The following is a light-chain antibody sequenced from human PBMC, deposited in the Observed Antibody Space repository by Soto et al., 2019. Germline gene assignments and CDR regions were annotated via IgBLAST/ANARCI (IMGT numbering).Light chain of an antibody. J-gene: IGKJ4*01. V-gene: IGKV3-20*01. Sequence: EIVLTQSPGTLSLSPGERATLSCRASQSITSAYIAWYQQIPGQAPRLLIYGASSRATGIPDRFSGSGSGTDFTLTISRLEPEDFAVFYCQQYDSSPLTFGGGTKVEI. CDR3: QQYDSSPLT. CDR2: GAS. CDR1: QSITSAY.